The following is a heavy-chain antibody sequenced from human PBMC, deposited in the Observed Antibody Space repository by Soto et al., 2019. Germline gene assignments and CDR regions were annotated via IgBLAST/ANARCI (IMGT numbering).Heavy chain of an antibody. CDR2: IYPSGTT. CDR1: GGSINSSNW. J-gene: IGHJ5*02. V-gene: IGHV4-4*03. CDR3: AKDPQSSGWSHNWFDP. D-gene: IGHD6-19*01. Sequence: KLLETLSLTCAVSGGSINSSNWWTWVRQTPGQGLEWIGEIYPSGTTNYNPSLKTRVTISLDKSTNQFSLRLTSVTAEDTAIYYCAKDPQSSGWSHNWFDPWGQGTLVTVSS.